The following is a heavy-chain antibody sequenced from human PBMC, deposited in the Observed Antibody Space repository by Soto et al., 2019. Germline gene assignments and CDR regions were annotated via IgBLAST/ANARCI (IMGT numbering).Heavy chain of an antibody. CDR1: GGTFSSYT. D-gene: IGHD2-2*01. V-gene: IGHV1-69*02. J-gene: IGHJ4*02. Sequence: ASVKVSCKASGGTFSSYTISWVRQAPGQGLEWMGRIIPILGIANYAQKFQGRVTITADKSTSTAYMELSSLRSEDTAVYYCAIAGTLGTIVVVPAATPTTDYWGQGTLVTV. CDR2: IIPILGIA. CDR3: AIAGTLGTIVVVPAATPTTDY.